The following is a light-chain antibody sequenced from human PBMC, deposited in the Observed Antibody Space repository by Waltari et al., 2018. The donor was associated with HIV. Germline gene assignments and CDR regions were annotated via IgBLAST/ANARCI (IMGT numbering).Light chain of an antibody. V-gene: IGKV2-28*01. J-gene: IGKJ1*01. CDR3: MQALQTPPT. Sequence: DIVRTQSPLSLPVTPGEPASISCRSSQSLLHSNGYNYLDWYLQKPGQSPQLLIYLGSNRASGVPDRFSGSGSGTDFTLKISRVEAEDVGAYYCMQALQTPPTFGQGTKVEIK. CDR2: LGS. CDR1: QSLLHSNGYNY.